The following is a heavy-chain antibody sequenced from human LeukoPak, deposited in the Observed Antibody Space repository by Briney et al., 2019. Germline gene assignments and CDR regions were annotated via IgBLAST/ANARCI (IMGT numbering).Heavy chain of an antibody. CDR1: GFTSSSYS. D-gene: IGHD2-21*02. V-gene: IGHV3-21*01. Sequence: GGSLRLSCAASGFTSSSYSMNWVRQAPGKGLEWVSSISSSSSYIYYADSVKGRFTISRDNAKNSLYLQMNSLRAEDTAVYYCARVSVTAVSRDYWGQGTLVTVSS. J-gene: IGHJ4*02. CDR3: ARVSVTAVSRDY. CDR2: ISSSSSYI.